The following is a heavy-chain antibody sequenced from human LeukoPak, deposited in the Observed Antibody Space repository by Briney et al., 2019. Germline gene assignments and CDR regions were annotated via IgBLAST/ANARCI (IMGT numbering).Heavy chain of an antibody. V-gene: IGHV4-34*01. CDR3: ARGREMADY. CDR1: GGSFSGYY. J-gene: IGHJ4*02. Sequence: SETLSLTCAVYGGSFSGYYWSWIRQPPGKGLEWIGEINHSGGTNYNPSLKSRVTISVDTSKNQFSLKLSSVTAADTAVYYCARGREMADYWGQGTLVTVSS. CDR2: INHSGGT. D-gene: IGHD1-26*01.